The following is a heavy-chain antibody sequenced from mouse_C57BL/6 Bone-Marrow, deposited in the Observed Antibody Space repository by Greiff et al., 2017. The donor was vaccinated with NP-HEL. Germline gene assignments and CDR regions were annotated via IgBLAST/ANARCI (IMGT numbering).Heavy chain of an antibody. V-gene: IGHV1-81*01. Sequence: QVQLQQSGAELARPGASVKLSCKASGYTFTSYGISWVKQRTGQGLEWIGEIYPRSGNTYYNEKFKGKATLTADKSSSTAYMELRSLTSEDSAVYVCARWAYYSKGFAYWGQGTLVTVSA. J-gene: IGHJ3*01. D-gene: IGHD2-5*01. CDR2: IYPRSGNT. CDR3: ARWAYYSKGFAY. CDR1: GYTFTSYG.